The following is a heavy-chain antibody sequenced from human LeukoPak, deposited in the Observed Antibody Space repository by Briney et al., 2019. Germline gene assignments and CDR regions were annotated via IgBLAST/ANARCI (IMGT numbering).Heavy chain of an antibody. Sequence: GRSLRLSCAASGFPFSTYGMHWVRQAPGKGLEWVAVTWYDGSNKYYADSVKGRFTISRDNSKNTLYLQMNSLRAEDTAVYYCARASGSCDYWGQGTLVTVSS. J-gene: IGHJ4*02. V-gene: IGHV3-33*01. CDR2: TWYDGSNK. CDR3: ARASGSCDY. D-gene: IGHD1-26*01. CDR1: GFPFSTYG.